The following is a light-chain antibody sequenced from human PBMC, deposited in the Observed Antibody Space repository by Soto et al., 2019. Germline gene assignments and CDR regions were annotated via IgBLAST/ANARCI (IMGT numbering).Light chain of an antibody. CDR3: QQYSSYPFT. V-gene: IGKV1-5*03. J-gene: IGKJ4*01. CDR1: QSISTK. CDR2: KAS. Sequence: DIHMTQSPPTLPATVGDRVTITCRASQSISTKLAWYQQKPGKAPKVLVNKASSLQSGVPSRFSGSGSGTEFTLTISSLQPDDFATYYCQQYSSYPFTFGGGTKVEIK.